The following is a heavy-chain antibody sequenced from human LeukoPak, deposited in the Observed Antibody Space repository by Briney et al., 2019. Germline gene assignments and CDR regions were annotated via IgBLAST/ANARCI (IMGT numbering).Heavy chain of an antibody. D-gene: IGHD2-2*01. CDR1: GDSTTSYF. CDR3: ARVCSSTSCYIRGAFDI. Sequence: SGTLSLTCSVSGDSTTSYFWAWLRQSPGKRPEWLGYVYKSGLFDYNSSLRGRVSMSIDRSKTQFSLSLRSVTAADTAVYYCARVCSSTSCYIRGAFDIWGQGTMVTVSS. CDR2: VYKSGLF. J-gene: IGHJ3*02. V-gene: IGHV4-59*01.